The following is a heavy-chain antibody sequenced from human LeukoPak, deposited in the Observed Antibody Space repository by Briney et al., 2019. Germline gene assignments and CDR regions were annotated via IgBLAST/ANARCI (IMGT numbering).Heavy chain of an antibody. V-gene: IGHV5-51*01. CDR3: ARRLYGDYVSVGMDV. CDR1: GYTFTGDW. J-gene: IGHJ6*02. CDR2: IYPGDSDT. D-gene: IGHD4-17*01. Sequence: GESLEISCKASGYTFTGDWIGWVRQMPGKGLEWMGIIYPGDSDTKYNAPFQGQVTISADKSISTAYLQWSSLKASDTAMYYCARRLYGDYVSVGMDVWGQGTTVTVSS.